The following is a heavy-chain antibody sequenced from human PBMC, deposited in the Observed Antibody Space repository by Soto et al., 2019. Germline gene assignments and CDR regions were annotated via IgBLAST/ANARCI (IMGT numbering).Heavy chain of an antibody. CDR3: VRRHVSATGIDWFDP. V-gene: IGHV1-3*01. J-gene: IGHJ5*02. Sequence: ASVKVSCKASGYTFTSYGIHWVRQAPGQRLEWVGWINAANGDTKYSPKFQGRVTITRDTSASTAYMELSSLRSEDTAVYYCVRRHVSATGIDWFDPWGQGTLVTVSS. D-gene: IGHD6-13*01. CDR2: INAANGDT. CDR1: GYTFTSYG.